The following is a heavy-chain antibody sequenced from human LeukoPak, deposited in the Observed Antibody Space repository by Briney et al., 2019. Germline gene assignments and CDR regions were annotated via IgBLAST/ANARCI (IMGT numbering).Heavy chain of an antibody. CDR1: GGTFSSYA. CDR3: ASRTTVTQNWFDP. J-gene: IGHJ5*02. CDR2: IIPIFGTA. D-gene: IGHD4-17*01. V-gene: IGHV1-69*06. Sequence: SVKVSCKASGGTFSSYAISWVRQAPGQGLEWMGGIIPIFGTANYAQKFQGRVTITADKSTSTAYMELSSLRSEDTAVYYCASRTTVTQNWFDPWGQGTLVTVSS.